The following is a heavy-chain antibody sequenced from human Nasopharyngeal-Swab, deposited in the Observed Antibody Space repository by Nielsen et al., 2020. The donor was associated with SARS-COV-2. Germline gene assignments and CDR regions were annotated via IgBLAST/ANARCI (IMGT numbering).Heavy chain of an antibody. CDR1: GYSFANYW. Sequence: GASLKISCTGFGYSFANYWIGWVRQMPGKRLEWMGSIHPGNSATRYSPAFHGRVTISADKSINTAYLQWTSLRASDTADYYCARRAARDGYNYEVDPWGQGTLVTVSS. CDR3: ARRAARDGYNYEVDP. D-gene: IGHD5-24*01. J-gene: IGHJ5*02. CDR2: IHPGNSAT. V-gene: IGHV5-51*01.